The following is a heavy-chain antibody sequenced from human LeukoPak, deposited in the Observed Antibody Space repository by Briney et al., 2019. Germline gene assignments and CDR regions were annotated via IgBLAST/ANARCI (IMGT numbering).Heavy chain of an antibody. D-gene: IGHD6-6*01. V-gene: IGHV3-33*01. Sequence: GGSLRLSCAASGFTFSSYGMHWVRQAPGKGLEWVAVIWYDENNKHYADSVKGRFTISRDNSKNTVYLQMNSLRAEDTAVYYCARDLRVYSSSSPFDYWGQGTLVTVSS. CDR2: IWYDENNK. J-gene: IGHJ4*02. CDR1: GFTFSSYG. CDR3: ARDLRVYSSSSPFDY.